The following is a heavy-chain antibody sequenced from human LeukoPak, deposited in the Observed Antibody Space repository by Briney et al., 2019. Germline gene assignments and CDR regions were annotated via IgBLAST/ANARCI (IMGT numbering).Heavy chain of an antibody. J-gene: IGHJ4*02. Sequence: ASVKVSCKASGYTFTSYYMHWVRQAPGQGLEWMGIINPSGGSTSYAQKFQGRVTMTRDMSTSTVYMELSSLRSEDTAVYYCARDTRDGSSSNFYFDFWAQGTLVTVSS. V-gene: IGHV1-46*01. CDR2: INPSGGST. CDR1: GYTFTSYY. D-gene: IGHD6-13*01. CDR3: ARDTRDGSSSNFYFDF.